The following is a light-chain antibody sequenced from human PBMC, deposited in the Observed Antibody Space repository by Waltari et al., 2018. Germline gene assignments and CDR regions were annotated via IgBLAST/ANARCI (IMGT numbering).Light chain of an antibody. Sequence: QSVLTQPPSVPGAPGQRVTISCTGNSSNIGTGQEVQWSQQLPGSAPKPLSYDNRNRASGVPDRFSGSKSGASASLAITGLQAEDEADYYCQSFDISLRSWVFGGGTKLTVL. CDR2: DNR. V-gene: IGLV1-40*01. CDR3: QSFDISLRSWV. CDR1: SSNIGTGQE. J-gene: IGLJ3*02.